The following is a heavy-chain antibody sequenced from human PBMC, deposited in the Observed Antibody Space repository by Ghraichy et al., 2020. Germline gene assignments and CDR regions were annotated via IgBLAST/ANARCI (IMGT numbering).Heavy chain of an antibody. Sequence: ASVKVSCKASGYNFSNFGIAWVRQAPGQGLEWMAWISAYNGNTKHGPKFQGRVTMTVDTSTNSVYMKMTGLTHDDTAVYFCARGFSRYSSSYVDYWGQGTLVTVSS. V-gene: IGHV1-18*01. CDR2: ISAYNGNT. J-gene: IGHJ4*02. D-gene: IGHD6-13*01. CDR3: ARGFSRYSSSYVDY. CDR1: GYNFSNFG.